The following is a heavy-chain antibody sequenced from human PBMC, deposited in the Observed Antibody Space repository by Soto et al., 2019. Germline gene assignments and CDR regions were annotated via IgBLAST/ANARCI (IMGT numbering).Heavy chain of an antibody. Sequence: QVQLVESGRGGVQPGRSLRLSCAASGFTFSLYGIHWVRHAPGKGPEWVALISDDGSNQYFADSVKGRFTISRDNSNNTLYLQMNSLRPEDTAVYFCAKDWGYGDYVFDYWGQGTLVTVSS. J-gene: IGHJ4*02. V-gene: IGHV3-30*18. CDR2: ISDDGSNQ. CDR3: AKDWGYGDYVFDY. D-gene: IGHD4-17*01. CDR1: GFTFSLYG.